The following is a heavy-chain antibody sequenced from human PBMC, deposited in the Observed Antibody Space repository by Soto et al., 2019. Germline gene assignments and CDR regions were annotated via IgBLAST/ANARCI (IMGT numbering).Heavy chain of an antibody. D-gene: IGHD4-17*01. V-gene: IGHV3-30*18. J-gene: IGHJ4*02. CDR2: ISYDGSDK. CDR3: AKDDYGDQGGFDY. CDR1: GFTFSIYG. Sequence: QVQLVESGGGVVEPGRSLRLSCAASGFTFSIYGMHWVRQAPGKGLEWVAVISYDGSDKYYGDSVKGRFTISRDNSKNTLYLQMNSLSTGDTAIYYCAKDDYGDQGGFDYWGQGTVVSVSS.